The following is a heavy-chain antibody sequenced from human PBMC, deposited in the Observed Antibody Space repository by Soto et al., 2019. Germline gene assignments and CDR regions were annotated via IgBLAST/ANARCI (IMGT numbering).Heavy chain of an antibody. V-gene: IGHV6-1*01. J-gene: IGHJ6*02. Sequence: SQTLSLTCAISGDSVSSNSAAWNWIRQSPSRGLEWLGRTYYRSKWYNDYAVSVKSRITINPDTSKNQFSLQLNSVTPEDTAVYYCAREMEGCSSTRGPGHYCYYYGMDVWGQGATVTVSS. D-gene: IGHD2-2*01. CDR1: GDSVSSNSAA. CDR3: AREMEGCSSTRGPGHYCYYYGMDV. CDR2: TYYRSKWYN.